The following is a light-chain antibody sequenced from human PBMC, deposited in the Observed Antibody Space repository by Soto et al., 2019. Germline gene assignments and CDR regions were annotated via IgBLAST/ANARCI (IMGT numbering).Light chain of an antibody. V-gene: IGKV3-20*01. CDR1: QNLSTTK. Sequence: STQYPDNMSWSPGSRPTLSARAGQNLSTTKLAWYQQKPGQAPRHRIYAASSRATSIPDRFRGSRSGTDFTLTINRLEPEHSAVSSCQHHGTPSGQGTKV. J-gene: IGKJ1*01. CDR3: QHHGTP. CDR2: AAS.